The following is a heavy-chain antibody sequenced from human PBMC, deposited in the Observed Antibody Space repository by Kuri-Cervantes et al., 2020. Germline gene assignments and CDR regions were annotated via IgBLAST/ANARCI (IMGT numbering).Heavy chain of an antibody. CDR3: AKADGGYVNYSDY. CDR1: GFTFSSYW. Sequence: GGSLKISCAASGFTFSSYWMSWVRQAPGKGLEWVAKIKQDGSEKYYVDSVKGRFTISRDNVKNSLYLQMNSLRAEDTALYYCAKADGGYVNYSDYWGQGTLVTVSS. J-gene: IGHJ4*02. CDR2: IKQDGSEK. V-gene: IGHV3-7*03. D-gene: IGHD5-12*01.